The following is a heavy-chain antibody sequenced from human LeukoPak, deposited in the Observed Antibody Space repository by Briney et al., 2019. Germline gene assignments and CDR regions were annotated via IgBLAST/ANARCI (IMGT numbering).Heavy chain of an antibody. CDR2: ISAYNGNT. CDR3: ARVSPYYDFWSGSRVPFDL. Sequence: ASVKVSCKASGYTFTSYGISWVRQAPGQGLEWMGWISAYNGNTNYAQKLQGRVTMTTDTSTSTAYMELRSLRSDDTAVYYCARVSPYYDFWSGSRVPFDLWGQGTLVTVSS. CDR1: GYTFTSYG. D-gene: IGHD3-3*01. J-gene: IGHJ5*02. V-gene: IGHV1-18*01.